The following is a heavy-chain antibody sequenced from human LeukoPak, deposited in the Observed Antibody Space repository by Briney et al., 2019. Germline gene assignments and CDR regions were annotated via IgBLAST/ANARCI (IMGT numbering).Heavy chain of an antibody. CDR3: AELGITMIGGV. J-gene: IGHJ6*04. Sequence: GGSLRLSCAASGFTFSTYNMNWVRQTPGKGLEWVSSITSSSAYTFYADSVRGRFTISRDNAKSSLYLQMNSLRAEDTAVYYCAELGITMIGGVWGKGTTVTISS. V-gene: IGHV3-21*01. CDR1: GFTFSTYN. D-gene: IGHD3-10*02. CDR2: ITSSSAYT.